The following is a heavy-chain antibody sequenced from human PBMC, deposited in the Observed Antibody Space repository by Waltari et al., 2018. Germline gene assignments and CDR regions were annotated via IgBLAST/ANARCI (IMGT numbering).Heavy chain of an antibody. CDR2: IWYDGSNK. CDR3: AKDQGSLYYMDV. V-gene: IGHV3-30*18. D-gene: IGHD1-26*01. CDR1: GFTFSSYG. Sequence: QVQLVESGGGVVQPGRSLRLSCAASGFTFSSYGMHWVRQAPGKGLGWVAVIWYDGSNKYYADSVKGRFTISGDNSKNTLYLQMNSLRAEDTAVYYCAKDQGSLYYMDVWGKGTTVTVSS. J-gene: IGHJ6*03.